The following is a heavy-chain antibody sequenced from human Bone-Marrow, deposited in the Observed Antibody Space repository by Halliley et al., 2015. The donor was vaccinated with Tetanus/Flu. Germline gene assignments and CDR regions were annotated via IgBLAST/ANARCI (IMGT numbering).Heavy chain of an antibody. Sequence: RMNRGGGGITYGDSVKGRFTISRDNAKNTLFLQMNSLRAEDTAVYYCACLVRSNSPYYFYGVDVWGQGTTVTVAS. V-gene: IGHV3-74*03. D-gene: IGHD3-16*01. J-gene: IGHJ6*02. CDR3: ACLVRSNSPYYFYGVDV. CDR2: MNRGGGGI.